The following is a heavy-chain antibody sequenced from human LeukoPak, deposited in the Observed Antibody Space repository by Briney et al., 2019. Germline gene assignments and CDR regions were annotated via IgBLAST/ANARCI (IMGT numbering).Heavy chain of an antibody. CDR3: VNHRAGSAWFTLHD. D-gene: IGHD6-13*01. V-gene: IGHV3-30*04. CDR2: ISYDGSNK. CDR1: GFTFSSYA. Sequence: GSLRLSCAASGFTFSSYAMHWVRQAPGKGLEWVAVISYDGSNKYYANSVRGRFTISRDNSRDTLYLQMNNLRAEDTAMYYCVNHRAGSAWFTLHDWGPGTSVTVSS. J-gene: IGHJ4*02.